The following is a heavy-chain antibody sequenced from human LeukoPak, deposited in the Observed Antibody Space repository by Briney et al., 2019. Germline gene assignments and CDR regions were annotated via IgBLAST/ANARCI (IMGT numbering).Heavy chain of an antibody. D-gene: IGHD6-19*01. V-gene: IGHV4-59*01. Sequence: SETLSLTCAVYGGSFSGYYWSWIRQPPGKGLEWVGYIHYSGNTNYNPSLKSRITISVDTSKNQFSLKLSSVTAANTAVYYCARGGWSLDYWGQGTLVTVSS. CDR1: GGSFSGYY. CDR3: ARGGWSLDY. J-gene: IGHJ4*02. CDR2: IHYSGNT.